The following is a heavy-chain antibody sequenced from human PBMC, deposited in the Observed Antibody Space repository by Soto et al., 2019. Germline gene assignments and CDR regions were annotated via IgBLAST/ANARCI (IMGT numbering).Heavy chain of an antibody. V-gene: IGHV4-30-2*01. CDR3: ASTTYYYGSGDAFDI. J-gene: IGHJ3*02. D-gene: IGHD3-10*01. CDR1: GGSISSGGYS. Sequence: QLQLQESGSGLVKPSQTLSLTCAVSGGSISSGGYSWSWIRQPPGKGLEWIGYIYHSGSTYYNPSLKSRVTISVDRSKNQFSLKLSSVTAADTAVYYCASTTYYYGSGDAFDIWGQGTMVTVSS. CDR2: IYHSGST.